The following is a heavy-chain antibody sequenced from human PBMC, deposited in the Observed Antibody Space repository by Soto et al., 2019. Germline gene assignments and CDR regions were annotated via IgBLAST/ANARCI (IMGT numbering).Heavy chain of an antibody. CDR3: ARNGYCSGGSCYYDDTDHHYFDY. J-gene: IGHJ4*02. Sequence: VQLVESGGGLVKPGGSLRLSCAASGFTFSDYYMSWIRQAPGKGLEWVSYISSSGSTIYYADSVKGRFTISRDNAKNSLYLQMNSLRAEDTAVYYCARNGYCSGGSCYYDDTDHHYFDYWGQGTLVTVSS. CDR2: ISSSGSTI. V-gene: IGHV3-11*01. D-gene: IGHD2-15*01. CDR1: GFTFSDYY.